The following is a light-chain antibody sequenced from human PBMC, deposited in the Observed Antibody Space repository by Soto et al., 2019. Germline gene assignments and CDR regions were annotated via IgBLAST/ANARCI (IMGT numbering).Light chain of an antibody. CDR2: WAS. J-gene: IGKJ5*01. V-gene: IGKV4-1*01. CDR1: QSVLYSSNNKDY. CDR3: QQYYTTPIT. Sequence: DIVMTQSPDSLAVSLGERATINCKSSQSVLYSSNNKDYLAWYQQKPGQPPNLLIYWASTRESGVPDRFSGSGSGTDFTLTISSLQAEDVAVYYCQQYYTTPITVGQGTRLEIE.